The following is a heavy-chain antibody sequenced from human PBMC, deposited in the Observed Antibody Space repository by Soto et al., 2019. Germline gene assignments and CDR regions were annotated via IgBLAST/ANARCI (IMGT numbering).Heavy chain of an antibody. CDR2: IWYDGSNK. D-gene: IGHD3-3*01. J-gene: IGHJ6*03. CDR3: ARDKLRFLEWLNYYYMDV. V-gene: IGHV3-33*01. CDR1: GFTFSSYG. Sequence: GGSLRLSCAASGFTFSSYGMHWVRQAPGKGLEWVAVIWYDGSNKYYADSVKGRFTISRDNSKNTLYLQMNSLRAEDTAVYYWARDKLRFLEWLNYYYMDVWGKGTTVTVSS.